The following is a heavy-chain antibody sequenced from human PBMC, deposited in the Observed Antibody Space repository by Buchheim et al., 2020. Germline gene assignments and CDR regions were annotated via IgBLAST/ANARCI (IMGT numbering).Heavy chain of an antibody. J-gene: IGHJ6*02. CDR2: IDPSDSYT. D-gene: IGHD6-19*01. V-gene: IGHV5-10-1*01. CDR1: GYSFTNYW. Sequence: EVQLVQSGAEVKKPGESLRISCKGSGYSFTNYWIDWGRQMPGKGLEWMGTIDPSDSYTNYSPSFQGHVTISTDKSISPTYLQRGSLKASDTAMYYCARRVAGRKHYFGMDVWGQGTT. CDR3: ARRVAGRKHYFGMDV.